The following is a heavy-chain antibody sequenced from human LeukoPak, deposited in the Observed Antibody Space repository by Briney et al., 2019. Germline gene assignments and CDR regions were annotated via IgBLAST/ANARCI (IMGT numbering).Heavy chain of an antibody. CDR2: IRYDGSNK. Sequence: GRSLRLSCATSGFTFKSYGMHWVRQAPGKGLEWVAVIRYDGSNKYYADSVKGRFTISRDNPKNTLYPQMNSLRVEDTAVYYCVKDYSNYGDYYYYMDVWGKGTTVTVSS. D-gene: IGHD4-11*01. CDR3: VKDYSNYGDYYYYMDV. CDR1: GFTFKSYG. V-gene: IGHV3-33*06. J-gene: IGHJ6*03.